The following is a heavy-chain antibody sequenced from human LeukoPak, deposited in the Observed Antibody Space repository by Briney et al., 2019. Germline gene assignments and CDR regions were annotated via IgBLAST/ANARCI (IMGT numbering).Heavy chain of an antibody. CDR2: IYYSGST. D-gene: IGHD5-18*01. CDR1: GGSISSYY. Sequence: SETLSLTCTVSGGSISSYYWSWIRQPPGKGLEWIGYIYYSGSTNYNPSLKSRVTISVDTSKNQFSLKLSSVTAADTAVYYCARATWIQLWLSVDWGQGTLVTVSS. J-gene: IGHJ4*02. V-gene: IGHV4-59*08. CDR3: ARATWIQLWLSVD.